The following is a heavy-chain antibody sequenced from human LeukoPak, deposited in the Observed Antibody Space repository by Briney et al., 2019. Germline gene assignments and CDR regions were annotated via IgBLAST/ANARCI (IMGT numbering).Heavy chain of an antibody. Sequence: PGGSLRLSCAASGFTFSSYAMSWVRQAPGKGLEWVSAISGSGGSTYYADSVKGRFTISRDNSKNTLYLQMNSLRAEDTAVYYCTGGESDCSSTNCYTGGNFWGQGTLVTASS. D-gene: IGHD2-2*02. CDR2: ISGSGGST. CDR3: TGGESDCSSTNCYTGGNF. CDR1: GFTFSSYA. J-gene: IGHJ4*02. V-gene: IGHV3-23*01.